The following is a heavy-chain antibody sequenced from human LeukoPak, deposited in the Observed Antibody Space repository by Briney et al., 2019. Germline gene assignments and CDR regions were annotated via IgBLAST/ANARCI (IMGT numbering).Heavy chain of an antibody. CDR1: GGSISSTNDY. CDR3: ARTGSYNSPLGY. Sequence: SETLSLTCTVAGGSISSTNDYWGWIRQPPGKGLEWIGTIYHSGSTHSNPSLKSRVTISVDTSKNQFSLKLSSVTAADTAVYYCARTGSYNSPLGYWGQGTLVTVSS. V-gene: IGHV4-39*07. D-gene: IGHD1-26*01. J-gene: IGHJ4*02. CDR2: IYHSGST.